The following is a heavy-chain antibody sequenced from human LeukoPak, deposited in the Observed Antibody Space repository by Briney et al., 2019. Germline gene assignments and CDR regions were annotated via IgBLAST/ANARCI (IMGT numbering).Heavy chain of an antibody. J-gene: IGHJ6*02. CDR1: GFTFSNAW. CDR3: TTDYDYVWGSYRYRGDYYYYGMDV. Sequence: GGSLRLSCAASGFTFSNAWMNWVRQAPGKGLEWVGRIKSKTDGGTTDYAAPVKGRFTISRDDSKNTLYLQMNSLETEDTAVYYCTTDYDYVWGSYRYRGDYYYYGMDVWGQGTTVTVSS. CDR2: IKSKTDGGTT. D-gene: IGHD3-16*02. V-gene: IGHV3-15*07.